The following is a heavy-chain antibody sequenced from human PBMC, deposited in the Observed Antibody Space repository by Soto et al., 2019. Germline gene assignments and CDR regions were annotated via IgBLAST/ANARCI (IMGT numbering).Heavy chain of an antibody. Sequence: QVQLVQSGAEVKKPGSSVKVSCKASGGTFSSYTISWVRQAPGQGLEWMGRIIPILGIANYAQKFQGRVTNTADKSTSTAYMELSSLRSEDTAVYYCAIRERMGGIVGATDDYWGQGTLVTVSS. CDR2: IIPILGIA. D-gene: IGHD1-26*01. J-gene: IGHJ4*02. CDR1: GGTFSSYT. V-gene: IGHV1-69*02. CDR3: AIRERMGGIVGATDDY.